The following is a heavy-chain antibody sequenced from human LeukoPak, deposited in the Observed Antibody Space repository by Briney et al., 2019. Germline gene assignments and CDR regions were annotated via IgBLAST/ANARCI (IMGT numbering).Heavy chain of an antibody. J-gene: IGHJ5*02. V-gene: IGHV1-2*02. Sequence: ASVKVSCKASGYTFTGYYMHWVRQAPGQGLEWMGWINPNSGGTNYAQKFQGRVTMTRDTSISTAYMELSRLRSDDTAVYYCARDDSSGYYPNWRFDPWGQGTLVTVSS. CDR2: INPNSGGT. D-gene: IGHD3-22*01. CDR1: GYTFTGYY. CDR3: ARDDSSGYYPNWRFDP.